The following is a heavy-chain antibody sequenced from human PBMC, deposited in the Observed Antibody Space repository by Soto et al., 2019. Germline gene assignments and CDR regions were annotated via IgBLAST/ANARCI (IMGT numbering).Heavy chain of an antibody. Sequence: GGSLRLSCAASGFTFSSYWMHWVRQAPGKGLVWVSRINSDGSSTSYADSVKGRFTISRDNAKNTLYLQMNSLRAEDTAVYYCAREDGDYVYYMDVWGKGTTVTVSS. D-gene: IGHD4-17*01. J-gene: IGHJ6*03. CDR2: INSDGSST. CDR1: GFTFSSYW. CDR3: AREDGDYVYYMDV. V-gene: IGHV3-74*01.